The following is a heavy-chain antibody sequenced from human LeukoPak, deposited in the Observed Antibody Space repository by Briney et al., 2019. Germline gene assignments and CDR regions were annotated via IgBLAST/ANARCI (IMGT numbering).Heavy chain of an antibody. CDR1: GFTFSSYS. CDR2: ISSSSSYI. D-gene: IGHD7-27*01. J-gene: IGHJ4*02. Sequence: GESLRLSCAASGFTFSSYSMNWVRQAPGKGLEWVSSISSSSSYIYYADSVKGRFTISRDNAKNSLYLQMNSLRAEDTAVYYCARALSGSWAPFDYWGQGTLVTVSS. V-gene: IGHV3-21*01. CDR3: ARALSGSWAPFDY.